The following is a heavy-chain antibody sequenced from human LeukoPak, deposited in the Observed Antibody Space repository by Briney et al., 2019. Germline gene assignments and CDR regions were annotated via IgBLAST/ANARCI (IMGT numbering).Heavy chain of an antibody. Sequence: GGSLRLSCAASGFTFSSYWMSWVRQAPGKGLEWVTNIKQDGSEKYYVDSVKGRFTISRDNAKNSLYLQMNSLRAEDTAVYYCARGYCGGDCFEYFQHWGQGTLVTVSS. V-gene: IGHV3-7*01. CDR1: GFTFSSYW. CDR2: IKQDGSEK. J-gene: IGHJ1*01. CDR3: ARGYCGGDCFEYFQH. D-gene: IGHD2-21*01.